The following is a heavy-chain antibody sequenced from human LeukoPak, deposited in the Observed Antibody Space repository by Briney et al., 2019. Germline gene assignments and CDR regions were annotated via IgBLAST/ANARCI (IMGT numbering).Heavy chain of an antibody. CDR3: ARERDDEEGSDY. Sequence: ASVKVSCKASGYTFTSNYIHWVRQAPGQGLEWMGMIYPRDGSTSYAQKFQGRVTITADESTSTAYMELSSLRSEDTAVYYCARERDDEEGSDYWGQGTLVTVSS. D-gene: IGHD1-1*01. J-gene: IGHJ4*02. CDR1: GYTFTSNY. V-gene: IGHV1-46*01. CDR2: IYPRDGST.